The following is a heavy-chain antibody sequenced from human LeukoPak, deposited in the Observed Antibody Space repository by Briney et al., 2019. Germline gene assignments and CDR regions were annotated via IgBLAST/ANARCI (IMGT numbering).Heavy chain of an antibody. CDR2: IYYRGNT. CDR3: ARDQSRAIAVAHDAFDI. Sequence: SETLSLTCTVSGGSIISSTYYWAWIRQPPGRGLEWIGTIYYRGNTYYNPSLKSRVTISVDTSQNQFSLRLSSVTAADTAVYYCARDQSRAIAVAHDAFDIWGQGTMVTVSS. J-gene: IGHJ3*02. D-gene: IGHD6-19*01. V-gene: IGHV4-39*02. CDR1: GGSIISSTYY.